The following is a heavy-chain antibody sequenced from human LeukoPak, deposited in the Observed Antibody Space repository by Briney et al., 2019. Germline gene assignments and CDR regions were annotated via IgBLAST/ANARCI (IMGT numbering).Heavy chain of an antibody. D-gene: IGHD6-6*01. Sequence: PGGSLRLSCAASGFTFSSYSMNWVRQAPGKGLEWVSSISSSSSYIYYADLVKGRFTISRDNAKNSLYLQMNSLRAEDTAVYYCAREYSSSVCAFDIWGQGTMVTVSS. J-gene: IGHJ3*02. V-gene: IGHV3-21*01. CDR3: AREYSSSVCAFDI. CDR1: GFTFSSYS. CDR2: ISSSSSYI.